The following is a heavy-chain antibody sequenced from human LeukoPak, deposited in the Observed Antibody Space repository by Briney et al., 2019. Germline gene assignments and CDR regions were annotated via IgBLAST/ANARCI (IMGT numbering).Heavy chain of an antibody. CDR3: ASVKYGDYVDY. V-gene: IGHV3-53*01. J-gene: IGHJ4*02. Sequence: GGSLRLSCAASGFTVSSNYMSWVRQAPGKGLEWVSVIYSGGSTYYADSVKGRFTISRDNSKNTLYLQMNSLGAEDTAVYYCASVKYGDYVDYWGQGTLVTVSS. CDR1: GFTVSSNY. D-gene: IGHD4-17*01. CDR2: IYSGGST.